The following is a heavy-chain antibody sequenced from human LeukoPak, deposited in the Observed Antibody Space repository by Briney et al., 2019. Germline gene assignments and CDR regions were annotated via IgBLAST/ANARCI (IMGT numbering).Heavy chain of an antibody. CDR1: GFTFTSHS. Sequence: GGSLRLSCVASGFTFTSHSLNWLRQAPGKGLEWVAFIRYDGSNKYYADSVKGRFTISRDNSKNTLYLQMNSLRAEDTAVYYCANSLGYSYGSDYWGQGTLVTVSS. J-gene: IGHJ4*02. V-gene: IGHV3-30*02. CDR2: IRYDGSNK. CDR3: ANSLGYSYGSDY. D-gene: IGHD5-18*01.